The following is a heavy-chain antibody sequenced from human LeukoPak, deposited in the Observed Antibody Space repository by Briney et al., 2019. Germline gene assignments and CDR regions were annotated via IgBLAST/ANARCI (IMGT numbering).Heavy chain of an antibody. D-gene: IGHD3-10*01. CDR3: AHKAIGVRGIYLDY. CDR1: GFSLSTSGVG. J-gene: IGHJ4*02. CDR2: IYGDDDK. Sequence: ESGXTLVKPTQTLTLTCTFSGFSLSTSGVGVGWIRQPPGKALEWLALIYGDDDKRYNPSLKSRLTITKDTSKNQVVLTMTNMDPVDTATYYCAHKAIGVRGIYLDYWGQGTLVTVSS. V-gene: IGHV2-5*02.